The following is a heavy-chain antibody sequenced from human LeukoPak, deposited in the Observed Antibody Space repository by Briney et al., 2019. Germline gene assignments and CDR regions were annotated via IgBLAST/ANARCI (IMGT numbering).Heavy chain of an antibody. J-gene: IGHJ3*02. D-gene: IGHD2-21*01. CDR1: GXSFTSYC. Sequence: GESLKISFKGSGXSFTSYCIGWVRQMPGKGLEWMVIIYPGDSDTRYSPSFQGQVTISADKSISTAYLQWSSLKASDTAMYYCARLRHIAGAFDIWGQGTMVTVSS. V-gene: IGHV5-51*01. CDR2: IYPGDSDT. CDR3: ARLRHIAGAFDI.